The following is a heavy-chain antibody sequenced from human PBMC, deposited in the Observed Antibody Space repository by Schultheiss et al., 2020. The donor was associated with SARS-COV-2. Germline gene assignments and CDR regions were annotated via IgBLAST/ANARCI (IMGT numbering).Heavy chain of an antibody. D-gene: IGHD3-16*02. Sequence: GSLRLSCTVSGGSISSYYWSWIRQPPGKGLEWIGYIYYSGSTYYNPSLKSRVTISVDTSKNQFSLKLTSVTAADTAVYYCARGVSEGGVYVWGSYRSYGMDVWGQGTTVTVSS. V-gene: IGHV4-59*01. J-gene: IGHJ6*02. CDR2: IYYSGST. CDR1: GGSISSYY. CDR3: ARGVSEGGVYVWGSYRSYGMDV.